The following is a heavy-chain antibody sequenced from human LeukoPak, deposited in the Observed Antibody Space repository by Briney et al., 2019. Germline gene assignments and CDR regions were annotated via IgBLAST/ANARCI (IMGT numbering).Heavy chain of an antibody. V-gene: IGHV4-39*01. Sequence: SQTLSLTCTVSGGSISSSSYYWGWIRQPPGKGLERIGSIYYSGSTYYNPSLKSRVTISVDTSKNQFSLKLSSVTAADTAVYYCGRRRIASAGRRGWFDPWGQGTLVTVSS. CDR3: GRRRIASAGRRGWFDP. CDR1: GGSISSSSYY. D-gene: IGHD6-13*01. J-gene: IGHJ5*02. CDR2: IYYSGST.